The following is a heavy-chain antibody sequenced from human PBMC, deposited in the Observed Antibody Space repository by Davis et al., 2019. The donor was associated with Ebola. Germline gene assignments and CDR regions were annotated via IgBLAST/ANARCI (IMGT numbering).Heavy chain of an antibody. J-gene: IGHJ4*02. D-gene: IGHD1-1*01. CDR2: INPHNGNT. Sequence: ASVKVSCKASTYTFSSYTITWVRQAPGQGLEWMGWINPHNGNTNYAQSVQGRVTMTTDTSTTTAYMEVGSLRSDDTAVYYCARAQFPTTSDHWGQGTLVTVSS. CDR1: TYTFSSYT. CDR3: ARAQFPTTSDH. V-gene: IGHV1-18*01.